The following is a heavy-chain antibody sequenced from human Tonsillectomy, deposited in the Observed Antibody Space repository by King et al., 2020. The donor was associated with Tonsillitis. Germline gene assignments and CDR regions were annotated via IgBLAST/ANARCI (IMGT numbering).Heavy chain of an antibody. D-gene: IGHD3-22*01. CDR1: GYTFTDYY. V-gene: IGHV1-2*02. J-gene: IGHJ4*02. CDR2: INPNSGGT. Sequence: VQLVESGAEVKKPGASVKVSCKASGYTFTDYYMHWVRQAPGQGLEWMGGINPNSGGTKYAQKFQGRVTVTRDTSISTAYMELSRLRSDDTAVYYCARDKATVDYYDSSGYSSFDYWGQGTLVTVSS. CDR3: ARDKATVDYYDSSGYSSFDY.